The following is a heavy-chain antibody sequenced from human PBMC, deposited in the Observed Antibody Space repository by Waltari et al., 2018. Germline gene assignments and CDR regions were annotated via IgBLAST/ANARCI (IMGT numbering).Heavy chain of an antibody. D-gene: IGHD3-16*01. CDR3: ARVRGKPLAARLWGHTHAFDI. J-gene: IGHJ3*02. Sequence: QVQLQESGPGLVKPSETLSLTCTVSGGSISSYYWSWIRQPPGKGLEWIGYIYYSGSTNYNPSLKSRVTISVDTSKNQFSLKLSSVTAADTAVYYCARVRGKPLAARLWGHTHAFDIWGQGTMVTVSS. CDR1: GGSISSYY. V-gene: IGHV4-59*01. CDR2: IYYSGST.